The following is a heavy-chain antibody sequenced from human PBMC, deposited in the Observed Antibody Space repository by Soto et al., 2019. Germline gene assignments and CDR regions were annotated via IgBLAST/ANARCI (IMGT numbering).Heavy chain of an antibody. J-gene: IGHJ6*02. CDR2: IWYDGSNK. CDR3: ARVRGYYDFWSGYFIRDYYYYYYGMDV. CDR1: GFTFSSYG. D-gene: IGHD3-3*01. Sequence: GGSLRLSCAASGFTFSSYGMHWVRQAPGKGLEWVAVIWYDGSNKYYADSVKGRFTISRDNSKNTLYLQMNSLRAEDTAVYYCARVRGYYDFWSGYFIRDYYYYYYGMDVWGQGTTVTVSS. V-gene: IGHV3-33*01.